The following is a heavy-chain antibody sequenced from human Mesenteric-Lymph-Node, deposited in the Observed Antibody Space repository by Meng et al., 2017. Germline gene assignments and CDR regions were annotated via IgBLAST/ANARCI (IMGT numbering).Heavy chain of an antibody. Sequence: GGSLRLSCAASGFTFSNAWMSWVRQAPGKGLEWVAVISYDGSNKYYADSVKGRFTISRDNSKNTLYLQMNSLRAEDTAVYYCARDPSSGSYSLVAFDIWGQGTMVTVSS. J-gene: IGHJ3*02. D-gene: IGHD3-10*01. V-gene: IGHV3-30*03. CDR3: ARDPSSGSYSLVAFDI. CDR1: GFTFSNAW. CDR2: ISYDGSNK.